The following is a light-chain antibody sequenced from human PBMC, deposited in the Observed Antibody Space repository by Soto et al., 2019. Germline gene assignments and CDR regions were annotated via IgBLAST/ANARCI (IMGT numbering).Light chain of an antibody. Sequence: EILMTQSPATLSVSPGERATLSCRASQDVNIYLAWYQQKHGQAPRLLISGASTRAPGIPARFSGSGSGTEFTLTISSLQSEDVAVYYCQQYGNWPLTFGGGTNVEMK. CDR1: QDVNIY. CDR2: GAS. V-gene: IGKV3D-15*01. J-gene: IGKJ4*01. CDR3: QQYGNWPLT.